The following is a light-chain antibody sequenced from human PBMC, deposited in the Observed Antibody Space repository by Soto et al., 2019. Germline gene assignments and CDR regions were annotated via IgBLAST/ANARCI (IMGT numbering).Light chain of an antibody. V-gene: IGKV3-11*01. CDR2: HAS. J-gene: IGKJ4*01. CDR1: QSVSSY. CDR3: HQRSNWPLT. Sequence: EIVLTQSPATLSLSPGERATLSCRASQSVSSYLAWYQQKPGQPPRLLIYHASNRVTGIPVRFSGSGSGTDFTLTISSLEPEDFAVYYCHQRSNWPLTFGGGTKVEIK.